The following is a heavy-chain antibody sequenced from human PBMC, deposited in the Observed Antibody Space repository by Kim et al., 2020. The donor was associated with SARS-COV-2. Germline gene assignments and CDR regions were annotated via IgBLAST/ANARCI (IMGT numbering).Heavy chain of an antibody. V-gene: IGHV2-70*11. Sequence: SGPTLVKPTQTLTLTCTFSGFSLSTSGMCVSWVRQPPGKALEWLPRIDWHDDRYYSTSLKTRLTISKDTSKNQVVLTMTDMDPVDTASYYCARIRCSCRSASCQDSYMDYWGQGTLVTVSS. CDR3: ARIRCSCRSASCQDSYMDY. CDR1: GFSLSTSGMC. D-gene: IGHD2-2*01. J-gene: IGHJ4*02. CDR2: IDWHDDR.